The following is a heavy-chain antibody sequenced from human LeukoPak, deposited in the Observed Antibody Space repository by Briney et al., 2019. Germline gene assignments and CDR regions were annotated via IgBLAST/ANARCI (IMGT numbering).Heavy chain of an antibody. Sequence: ASVEVSCKASGYTFTGYYMHWVRQAPGQGLEWMGWINPNSGGTNYAQKFQGRVTMTEDTSTDTAYMELSSLRSEDTAVYYCATTVTLVFPGAFDIWGQGTMVTVSS. CDR1: GYTFTGYY. D-gene: IGHD1/OR15-1a*01. V-gene: IGHV1-2*02. J-gene: IGHJ3*02. CDR2: INPNSGGT. CDR3: ATTVTLVFPGAFDI.